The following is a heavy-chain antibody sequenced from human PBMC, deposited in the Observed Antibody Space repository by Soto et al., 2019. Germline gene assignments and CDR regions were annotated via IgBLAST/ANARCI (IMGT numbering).Heavy chain of an antibody. V-gene: IGHV4-39*01. CDR3: ARYVDGSGSYGYYYYYMDV. Sequence: SETLSLTCPVSGGSISSSSYYWGWIRQPPGKGLEWIGSIYYSGSTYYNPSLKSRVTISVDTSKNQFSLKLSSVTAADTAVYYCARYVDGSGSYGYYYYYMDVWGKGTTVTVSS. CDR2: IYYSGST. CDR1: GGSISSSSYY. D-gene: IGHD3-10*01. J-gene: IGHJ6*03.